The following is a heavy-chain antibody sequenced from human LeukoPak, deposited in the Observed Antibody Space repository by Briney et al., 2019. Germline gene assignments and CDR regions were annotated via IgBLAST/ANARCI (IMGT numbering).Heavy chain of an antibody. CDR2: INPNSGGT. D-gene: IGHD3-3*01. J-gene: IGHJ4*02. V-gene: IGHV1-2*02. Sequence: ASVKVSCKASGYTFTGYYMHWVRQAPGQGLEWMGWINPNSGGTNYAQKFQGRVTMTRDTSISTAYMELSSLRAEDTAVYYCAKDRSPLTILDYWGQGTLVTVSS. CDR3: AKDRSPLTILDY. CDR1: GYTFTGYY.